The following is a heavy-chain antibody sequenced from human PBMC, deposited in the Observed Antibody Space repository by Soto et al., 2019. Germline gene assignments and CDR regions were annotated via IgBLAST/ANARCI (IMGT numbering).Heavy chain of an antibody. CDR3: ARDSLELQGDY. J-gene: IGHJ4*02. Sequence: PGGSLRLSCAASGFTFSSYSMNWVRQAPGKGLEWVSYISSSSTIYYADSVKGRFTISRDNAKNSLYLQMNSLRDEDTAVYYCARDSLELQGDYWGQGTLVTVSS. D-gene: IGHD1-7*01. CDR2: ISSSSTI. CDR1: GFTFSSYS. V-gene: IGHV3-48*02.